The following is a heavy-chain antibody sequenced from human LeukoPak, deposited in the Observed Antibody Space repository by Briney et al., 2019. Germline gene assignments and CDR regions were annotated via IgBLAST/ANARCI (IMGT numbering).Heavy chain of an antibody. CDR3: ARVSAHTGKQWLFNGYYYYMDV. CDR2: VSGKNGNT. CDR1: DDTFNEYG. Sequence: GASVKVSCKPSDDTFNEYGFNWVRQAPGQGLEWMGWVSGKNGNTEYAQKFKGRVTMTTDTSTSTAYMELRSLRSDDTAVYYCARVSAHTGKQWLFNGYYYYMDVWGKGTTVTISS. J-gene: IGHJ6*03. D-gene: IGHD6-19*01. V-gene: IGHV1-18*01.